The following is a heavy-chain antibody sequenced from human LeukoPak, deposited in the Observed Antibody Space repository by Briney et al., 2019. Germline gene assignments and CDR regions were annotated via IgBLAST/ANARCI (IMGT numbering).Heavy chain of an antibody. CDR2: IYYSGST. J-gene: IGHJ4*02. CDR1: GGSISSSSYF. CDR3: ARQGGYSYGH. D-gene: IGHD5-18*01. Sequence: KPSETLSLTCTVSGGSISSSSYFWGWIRQPPGKGLEWIGNIYYSGSTYYNPSLKSRVTISVDTSKNQFSLKLSSVTAADTAVYYCARQGGYSYGHWRQGTLVTVSS. V-gene: IGHV4-39*01.